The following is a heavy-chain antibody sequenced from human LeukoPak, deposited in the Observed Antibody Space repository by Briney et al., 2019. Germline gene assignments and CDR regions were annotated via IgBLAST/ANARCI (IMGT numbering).Heavy chain of an antibody. D-gene: IGHD2-2*01. V-gene: IGHV4-4*07. Sequence: SETLSLACTVSGGSISSYYWSWIRQPAGKGLEWIGRIYTSGSTNYNPSLKSRVTMSVDTSKNQFSLKLSSVTAADTAVYYCAREAYCSSTSCRGVFDPWGQGTLVTVSS. CDR2: IYTSGST. CDR1: GGSISSYY. CDR3: AREAYCSSTSCRGVFDP. J-gene: IGHJ5*02.